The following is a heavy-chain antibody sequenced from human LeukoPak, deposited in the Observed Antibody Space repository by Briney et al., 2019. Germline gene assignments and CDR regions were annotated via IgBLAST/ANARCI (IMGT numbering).Heavy chain of an antibody. CDR2: MNPNSGGT. Sequence: ASVKVSCKASGYTLRDYYMHWVRPPPGQGLEWMGWMNPNSGGTNYAQKFQGRVTMTRDTSINTAYMEMTRLTYDDTAVYYCTRWGVAGLGKFDYWGQGTQVTVSS. V-gene: IGHV1-2*02. CDR3: TRWGVAGLGKFDY. J-gene: IGHJ4*02. CDR1: GYTLRDYY. D-gene: IGHD3-16*01.